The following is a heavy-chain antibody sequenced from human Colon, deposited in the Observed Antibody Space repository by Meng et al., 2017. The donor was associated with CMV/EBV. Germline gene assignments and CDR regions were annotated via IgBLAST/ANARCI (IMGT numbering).Heavy chain of an antibody. CDR2: IKHDGVEK. CDR1: GFNFNGSW. CDR3: ASKFENGYGMDV. V-gene: IGHV3-7*01. J-gene: IGHJ6*02. D-gene: IGHD2-8*01. Sequence: GESLKISCVASGFNFNGSWMNWVRQAPGEGLEWVAKIKHDGVEKYYVDSVRGRFTISRDNARNSLYLQMNSLRAEDTAVYYCASKFENGYGMDVWGQGTTVTVSS.